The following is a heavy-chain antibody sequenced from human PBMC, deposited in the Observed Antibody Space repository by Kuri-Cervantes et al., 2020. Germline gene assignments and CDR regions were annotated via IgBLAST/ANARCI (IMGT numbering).Heavy chain of an antibody. CDR2: ISSSGSTI. V-gene: IGHV3-11*01. CDR1: GFTFSDYY. CDR3: ARDVNQYSYVSIPEEGWAFDI. J-gene: IGHJ3*02. Sequence: GGSLRLSCAASGFTFSDYYMSWIRQAPGKGLEWVSYISSSGSTIYYADSVKGRFTISRDNAKNSLYLQMNSLRAEDTAVYYCARDVNQYSYVSIPEEGWAFDIWGQGTMVTVSS. D-gene: IGHD5-18*01.